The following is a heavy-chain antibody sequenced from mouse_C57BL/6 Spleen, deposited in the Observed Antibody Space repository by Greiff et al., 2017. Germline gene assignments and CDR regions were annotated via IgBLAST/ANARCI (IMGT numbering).Heavy chain of an antibody. CDR1: GFSLTSYG. V-gene: IGHV2-2*01. J-gene: IGHJ4*01. Sequence: VKLVESGPGLVQPSQSLSITCTVSGFSLTSYGVNWVRQSPGKGLEWLGVIWSGGSTDYNAAFISRLSISKDNSKSQVFCKMNSLQADDTAIYYCASGDGYYEDYYAMDYWGQGTSVTVSS. CDR2: IWSGGST. CDR3: ASGDGYYEDYYAMDY. D-gene: IGHD2-3*01.